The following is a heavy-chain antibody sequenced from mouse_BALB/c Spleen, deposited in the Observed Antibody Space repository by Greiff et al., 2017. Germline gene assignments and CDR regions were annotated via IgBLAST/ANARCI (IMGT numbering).Heavy chain of an antibody. J-gene: IGHJ1*01. Sequence: EVNVVESGGGLVQPGGSLRLSCATSGFTFTDYYMSWVRQPPGKALEWLGFIRNKANGYTTEYSASVKGRFTISRDNSQSILYLQMNTLRAEDSATYYCARAQTGNWYFDVWGAGTTVTVSS. V-gene: IGHV7-3*02. CDR3: ARAQTGNWYFDV. D-gene: IGHD4-1*01. CDR2: IRNKANGYTT. CDR1: GFTFTDYY.